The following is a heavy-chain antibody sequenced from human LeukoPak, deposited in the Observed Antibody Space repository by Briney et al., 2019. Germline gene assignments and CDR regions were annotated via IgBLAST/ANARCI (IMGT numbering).Heavy chain of an antibody. V-gene: IGHV4-59*01. J-gene: IGHJ4*02. CDR2: IYYSGST. CDR1: GGSTSSYY. CDR3: ARDIPLTH. Sequence: SETLSLTCTVSGGSTSSYYWSWIRQPPGKGLEWIGYIYYSGSTNYNPSLKSRVTISVDTSKNQFSLKLSSVTAADTAVYYCARDIPLTHWGQGTLVTVSS.